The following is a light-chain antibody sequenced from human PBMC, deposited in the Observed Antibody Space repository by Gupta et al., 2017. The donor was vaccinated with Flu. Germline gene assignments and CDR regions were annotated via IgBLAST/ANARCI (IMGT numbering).Light chain of an antibody. Sequence: EIVLTQSPATLSLSPGERATLSCRASQSVSSYLAWYQQKPGQAPRLLIYEASNRDTGIPARFSGSGYGKDVTLTISSREQEDFAVYYCQQLSNWPQYTFGQGTKMEIK. V-gene: IGKV3-11*01. J-gene: IGKJ2*01. CDR2: EAS. CDR3: QQLSNWPQYT. CDR1: QSVSSY.